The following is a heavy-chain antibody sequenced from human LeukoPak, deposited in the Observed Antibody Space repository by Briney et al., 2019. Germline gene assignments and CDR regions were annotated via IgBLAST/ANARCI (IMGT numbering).Heavy chain of an antibody. CDR1: GFTFSTYD. D-gene: IGHD3-10*01. J-gene: IGHJ6*04. V-gene: IGHV3-23*01. CDR2: ISGSGSNT. CDR3: ARDSGREVLLWFGELTHYYYGMDV. Sequence: GASLRLSCVASGFTFSTYDMTWVRQAPGKGLEWVTGISGSGSNTHYADSVKGRFTISRDNSNNTLYLQMNSLRAEDTAVYYCARDSGREVLLWFGELTHYYYGMDVWGKGTTVTVSS.